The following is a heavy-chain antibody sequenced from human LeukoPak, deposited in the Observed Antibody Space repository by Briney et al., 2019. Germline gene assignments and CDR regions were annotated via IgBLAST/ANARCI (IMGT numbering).Heavy chain of an antibody. Sequence: PSETLSLTCTVSGGSISSGGYYWSWIRQPPGKGLEWIGYIYHSGSTYYNPSLKSRVTISVDRSKNQFSLKLSSVTAADTAVYYCARVQIPTNPYYYYYYMDVWGKGTTVTVSS. CDR2: IYHSGST. J-gene: IGHJ6*03. D-gene: IGHD1-1*01. CDR1: GGSISSGGYY. CDR3: ARVQIPTNPYYYYYYMDV. V-gene: IGHV4-30-2*01.